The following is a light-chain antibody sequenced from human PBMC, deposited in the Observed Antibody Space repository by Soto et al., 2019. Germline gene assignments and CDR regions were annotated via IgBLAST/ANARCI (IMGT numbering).Light chain of an antibody. J-gene: IGKJ3*01. V-gene: IGKV1-33*01. Sequence: DIQMTQSPSSLSASVGDRVTITCQASQDIRNYLNWYQQKPGKAPKLLIYDASNLETGVPSRFSGSGSGTDFTFTISSLQPEDIATYYCQQYDNPFTFGPGTKVDIK. CDR2: DAS. CDR1: QDIRNY. CDR3: QQYDNPFT.